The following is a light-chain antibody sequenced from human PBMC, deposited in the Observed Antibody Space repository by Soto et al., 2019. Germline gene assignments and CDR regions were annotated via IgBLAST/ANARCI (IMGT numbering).Light chain of an antibody. CDR3: SSYTAYTTYV. Sequence: QSALTQPASVSGAPGQSITISCTGTDSDVGGFNYVSWYQQYPGKAPKLMIYDVSGRPSGVSNRFSGSKSGNTASLTISGLQAEDEADYYCSSYTAYTTYVFGTGTKVTVL. CDR2: DVS. J-gene: IGLJ1*01. V-gene: IGLV2-14*03. CDR1: DSDVGGFNY.